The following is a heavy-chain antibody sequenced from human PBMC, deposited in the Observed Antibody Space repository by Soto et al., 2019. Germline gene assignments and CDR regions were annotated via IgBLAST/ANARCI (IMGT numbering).Heavy chain of an antibody. CDR3: ARRDGSEYFDY. CDR1: GFTFSNAW. J-gene: IGHJ4*02. Sequence: PGGSLRLSCAASGFTFSNAWMTWVRQAPGKGLEWVGHVKSKTDGGTTDYAAPVKGRFTISRDDSENTVYLQMNSLKTEDTAMYYCARRDGSEYFDYWGQGTLVTVSS. V-gene: IGHV3-15*01. D-gene: IGHD1-26*01. CDR2: VKSKTDGGTT.